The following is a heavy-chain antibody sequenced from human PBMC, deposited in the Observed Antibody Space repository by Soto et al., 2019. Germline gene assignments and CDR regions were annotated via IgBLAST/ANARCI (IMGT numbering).Heavy chain of an antibody. Sequence: XGSLRLKFAASGFTFSSYGMHWVRQAPGKGLEWVAVISYDGSNKYYADSVKGRFTISRDNSKNTLYLQMNSLRAEDTAVYYCAKEYCSSTSCYHGMDFWGQGTTVTVSS. CDR2: ISYDGSNK. V-gene: IGHV3-30*18. CDR3: AKEYCSSTSCYHGMDF. CDR1: GFTFSSYG. J-gene: IGHJ6*02. D-gene: IGHD2-2*01.